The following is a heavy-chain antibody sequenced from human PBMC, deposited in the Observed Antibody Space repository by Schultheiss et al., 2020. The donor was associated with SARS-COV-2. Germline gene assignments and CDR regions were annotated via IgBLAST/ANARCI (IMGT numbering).Heavy chain of an antibody. D-gene: IGHD6-13*01. CDR3: ARALGAAAGPRALYFQH. Sequence: SETLSLTCTVSGGSISSSSYYWGWIRQPPGKGLEWIGSIYYSGSTNYNPSLKSRVTISVDTSKNQFSLKLSSVTAADTAVYYCARALGAAAGPRALYFQHWGQGTLVTVSS. J-gene: IGHJ1*01. CDR2: IYYSGST. V-gene: IGHV4-39*07. CDR1: GGSISSSSYY.